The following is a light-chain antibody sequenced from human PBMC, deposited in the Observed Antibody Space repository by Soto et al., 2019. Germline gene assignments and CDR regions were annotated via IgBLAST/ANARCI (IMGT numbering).Light chain of an antibody. Sequence: IQMTQSPSSLSASVVDRVTITCLASQVISSYLAWYQQKPGKAPKLLIYAASTLQSGVPSRFSGSRSGTEFTLTISSLQPEDFATYYCQQLNSYPITFGKGTRLEIK. CDR3: QQLNSYPIT. CDR2: AAS. CDR1: QVISSY. J-gene: IGKJ5*01. V-gene: IGKV1-9*01.